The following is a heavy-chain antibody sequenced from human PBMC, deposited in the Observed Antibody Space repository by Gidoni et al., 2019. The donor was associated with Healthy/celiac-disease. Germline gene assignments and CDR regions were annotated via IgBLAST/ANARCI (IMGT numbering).Heavy chain of an antibody. CDR1: GGSISSSSYY. Sequence: QLQLQESGPGLVKPSATLSLTCTVSGGSISSSSYYWGWIRQPPGKGLEWIGSIYYSGSTYYNPSLKSRVTISVDTSKNQFSLKLSSVTAADTAVYYCARDSSSWYYFDYWGQGTLVTVSS. J-gene: IGHJ4*02. CDR2: IYYSGST. V-gene: IGHV4-39*01. D-gene: IGHD6-13*01. CDR3: ARDSSSWYYFDY.